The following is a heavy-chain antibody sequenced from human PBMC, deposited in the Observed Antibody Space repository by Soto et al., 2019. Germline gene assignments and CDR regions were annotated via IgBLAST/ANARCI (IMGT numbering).Heavy chain of an antibody. CDR2: IYPSGST. CDR1: GGSISGHS. Sequence: SETLSLTCTVSGGSISGHSWIWIRQPAGRGLEWIGHIYPSGSTSYNPSLRSRVTMSLDTSNNQIFLNLTSVTAADTAVFYCVRGRSYSVYDFWGPGTLVTVSS. V-gene: IGHV4-4*07. CDR3: VRGRSYSVYDF. J-gene: IGHJ4*02. D-gene: IGHD5-12*01.